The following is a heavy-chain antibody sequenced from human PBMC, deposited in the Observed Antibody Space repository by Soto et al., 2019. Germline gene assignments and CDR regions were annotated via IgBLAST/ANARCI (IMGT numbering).Heavy chain of an antibody. CDR1: GFTFTSYW. D-gene: IGHD6-19*01. CDR2: INSDGSST. CDR3: ARAQVVAGTGGYY. V-gene: IGHV3-74*01. J-gene: IGHJ4*02. Sequence: PGGSLRLSCAASGFTFTSYWMHWVRQAPGEGLVWVSRINSDGSSTSYADSVKGRFTISRDNAKNTLYLQMNSLRAEDTAAYSCARAQVVAGTGGYYWGQGALVTVSS.